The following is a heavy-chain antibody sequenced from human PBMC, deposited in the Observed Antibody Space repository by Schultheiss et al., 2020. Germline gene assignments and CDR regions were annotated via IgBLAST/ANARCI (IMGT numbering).Heavy chain of an antibody. D-gene: IGHD6-19*01. Sequence: SETLSLTCVVSGFSISSGYYWGWIRQPPGKGLEWIGHIYTSGTTNLNPSLKSRVTMSVDTSKNQFSLKLSSVTAADTAVYYCAREGNSSGWYNFDYWGQGTLVTVSS. V-gene: IGHV4-38-2*02. J-gene: IGHJ4*02. CDR1: GFSISSGYY. CDR2: IYTSGTT. CDR3: AREGNSSGWYNFDY.